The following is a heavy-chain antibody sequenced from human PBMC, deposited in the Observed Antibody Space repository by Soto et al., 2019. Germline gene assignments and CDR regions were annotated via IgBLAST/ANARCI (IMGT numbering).Heavy chain of an antibody. CDR3: ARGGSDSDY. Sequence: EVQLVESGGDLVQPGGSLRLSCAASGFTFSYYWMSWVRQAPGKGLEWVANIKQDGSEKNYVDSVKGRFSISRDNAKHSLYLQMHSPRADDTAMYSCARGGSDSDYWGPGTLVTVAS. J-gene: IGHJ4*02. V-gene: IGHV3-7*01. CDR1: GFTFSYYW. D-gene: IGHD3-16*01. CDR2: IKQDGSEK.